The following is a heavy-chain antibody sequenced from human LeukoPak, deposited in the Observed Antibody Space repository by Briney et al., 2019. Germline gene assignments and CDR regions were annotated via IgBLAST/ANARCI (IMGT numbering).Heavy chain of an antibody. V-gene: IGHV3-30*02. Sequence: GGSLRLSCAASGFTFSTYGMHWVRQAPGKGLEWVAFIRYDKTGKYYADSVKGRFTISRDNSKNTLYLQMHSLRAEDTAVYYCAKGGYYGSGELDYWGQGTLVTVSS. J-gene: IGHJ4*02. CDR2: IRYDKTGK. CDR1: GFTFSTYG. CDR3: AKGGYYGSGELDY. D-gene: IGHD3-10*01.